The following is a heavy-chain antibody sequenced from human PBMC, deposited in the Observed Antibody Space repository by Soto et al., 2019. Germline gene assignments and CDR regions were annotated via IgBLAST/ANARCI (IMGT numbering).Heavy chain of an antibody. J-gene: IGHJ4*02. V-gene: IGHV4-30-2*01. CDR3: ARDHPHSYGVYYFDY. CDR1: GGSISSGGYS. Sequence: SETLSLTCAVSGGSISSGGYSWSWIRQPPGKGLDWIGYIYHSGSTYYNPSLKSRVTISVDRSKNQFSLKLSSVTAADTAVYYCARDHPHSYGVYYFDYWGQGTPVTVSS. CDR2: IYHSGST. D-gene: IGHD5-18*01.